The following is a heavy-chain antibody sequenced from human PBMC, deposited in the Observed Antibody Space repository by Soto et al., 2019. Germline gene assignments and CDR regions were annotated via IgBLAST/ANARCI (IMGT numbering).Heavy chain of an antibody. CDR2: IDTSGSST. CDR1: GVIFTNFL. D-gene: IGHD6-13*01. CDR3: AKDSWYFDL. J-gene: IGHJ4*02. Sequence: PGGALKLSCEDSGVIFTNFLMHGVGQVPGKGLVWVSRIDTSGSSTSYADSVKGRFTISRDNAKNTVSLQMNSLRAEDTGVYYCAKDSWYFDLWSQGCQVTGS. V-gene: IGHV3-74*01.